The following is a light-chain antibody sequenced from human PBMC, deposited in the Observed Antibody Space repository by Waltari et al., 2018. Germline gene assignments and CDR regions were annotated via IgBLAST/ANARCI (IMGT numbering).Light chain of an antibody. Sequence: IVLTQSPGTLSLSPGERATLSCRASQSVSIYLAWYQQKPGQAPRRLIYHTSTRATGIPDRFSGSGSGTDFSLTISGLEPEDFAVYYCQHYKSLPVSFGQGTRVEIK. J-gene: IGKJ1*01. V-gene: IGKV3-20*01. CDR2: HTS. CDR1: QSVSIY. CDR3: QHYKSLPVS.